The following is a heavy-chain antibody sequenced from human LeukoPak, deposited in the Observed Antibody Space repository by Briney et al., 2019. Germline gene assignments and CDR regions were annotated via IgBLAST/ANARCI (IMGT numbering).Heavy chain of an antibody. CDR2: INTGNGNT. Sequence: ASVKVSCKASGYTFTSYAMHWVRQAPGQRLECMGWINTGNGNTKYSQKFQGRVTITRDTSASTAYMELSSLRSEDTAVYYCARDSGYDSNWFDPWGQGTLVTVSS. V-gene: IGHV1-3*04. CDR3: ARDSGYDSNWFDP. J-gene: IGHJ5*02. CDR1: GYTFTSYA. D-gene: IGHD5-12*01.